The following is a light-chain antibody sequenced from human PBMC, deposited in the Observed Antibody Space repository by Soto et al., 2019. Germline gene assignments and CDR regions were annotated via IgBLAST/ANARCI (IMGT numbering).Light chain of an antibody. V-gene: IGLV2-14*01. CDR2: EVT. J-gene: IGLJ3*02. CDR1: SRDVGGYDS. Sequence: QSALTQPASVSGSPGQSITISCTGTSRDVGGYDSVSWYQQHPGKAPKVMIYEVTTRPSGVSNRFSGSKSGDTASLTISGLRDEDEAYYFFSSSTGDNTGVFGGGTKLTVL. CDR3: SSSTGDNTGV.